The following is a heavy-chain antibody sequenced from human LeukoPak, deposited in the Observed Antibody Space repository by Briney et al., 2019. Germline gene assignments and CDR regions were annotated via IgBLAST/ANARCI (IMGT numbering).Heavy chain of an antibody. J-gene: IGHJ6*03. V-gene: IGHV3-23*01. CDR3: AKDLSGSSIERGYMDV. CDR1: GISFSTYV. Sequence: GGSLRLSCAASGISFSTYVMNWVRQAPGKGLEWVSGIMGSGSNTYYADSVKGRFTISRDNSKNTLYLQMNSLRAEDTAVYYCAKDLSGSSIERGYMDVWGKGTTVTVSS. D-gene: IGHD1-26*01. CDR2: IMGSGSNT.